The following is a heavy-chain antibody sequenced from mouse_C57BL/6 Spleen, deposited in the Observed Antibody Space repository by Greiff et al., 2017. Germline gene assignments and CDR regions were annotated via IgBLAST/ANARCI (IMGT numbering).Heavy chain of an antibody. V-gene: IGHV1-15*01. CDR1: GYTFNDYE. CDR2: IDPETGGT. D-gene: IGHD2-4*01. J-gene: IGHJ4*01. Sequence: VQLQESGAELVRPGASVTLSCKASGYTFNDYEMHWVKQTPVHGLEWIGAIDPETGGTAYNQKFKGKAILTADKSSSTAYMELRSLTSEDSAVYYCTRSGDYDEGYYAMDYWGQGTSVTVSS. CDR3: TRSGDYDEGYYAMDY.